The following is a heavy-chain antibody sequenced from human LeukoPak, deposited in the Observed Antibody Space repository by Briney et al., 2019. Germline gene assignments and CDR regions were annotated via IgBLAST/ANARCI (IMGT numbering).Heavy chain of an antibody. Sequence: SETLSLTCSVSGGSISNYYWSWLRQPPGKGLEWIGSMYYSGSTNYNPSLKIRATISEDTSKKQFSLKLSSVTAADTAVYCARAGYDTSGFWYFDLWGRGSLVTVSS. CDR3: ARAGYDTSGFWYFDL. D-gene: IGHD3-22*01. J-gene: IGHJ2*01. CDR2: MYYSGST. CDR1: GGSISNYY. V-gene: IGHV4-59*01.